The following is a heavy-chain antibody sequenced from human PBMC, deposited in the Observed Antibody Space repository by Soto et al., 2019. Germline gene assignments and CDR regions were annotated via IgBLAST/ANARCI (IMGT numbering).Heavy chain of an antibody. V-gene: IGHV3-23*01. CDR1: GFTFSSYA. J-gene: IGHJ5*02. D-gene: IGHD3-16*01. CDR2: ISGSGGST. Sequence: GGSLRLSCAASGFTFSSYAMSWVRQAPGKGLEWVSAISGSGGSTYYADSVKGRSTISRDNSKNTLYLQMNSLRAEDTAVYYCAKGLGGSNWFDPWGQGTLVTVSS. CDR3: AKGLGGSNWFDP.